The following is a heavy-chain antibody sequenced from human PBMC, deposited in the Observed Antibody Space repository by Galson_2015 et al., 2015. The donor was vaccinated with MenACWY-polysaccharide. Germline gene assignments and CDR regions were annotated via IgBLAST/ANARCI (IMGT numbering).Heavy chain of an antibody. D-gene: IGHD3-16*01. CDR1: GYTFTTHY. CDR2: INPNSGAT. Sequence: SVKVSCKASGYTFTTHYFHWMRQAPGQGLEWMGSINPNSGATTYAQRFQGRVMMTRDTSISTVYMELSSLKSDDTAVYYCARGGGRYHFGHWGQGTLVPVST. V-gene: IGHV1-2*02. CDR3: ARGGGRYHFGH. J-gene: IGHJ4*02.